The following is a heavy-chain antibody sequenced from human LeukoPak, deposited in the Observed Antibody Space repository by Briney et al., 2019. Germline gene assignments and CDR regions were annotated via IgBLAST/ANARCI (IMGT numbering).Heavy chain of an antibody. Sequence: ASVKVSCKTSGDTFTGYYMHWVRQAPGQGLEWMGWINPNTGGTYYAQKFQGRVTMTWDTSIITAYMELSRLTSDDTAVYYCARGEVSFDPWGLGTLVTVSS. CDR2: INPNTGGT. V-gene: IGHV1-2*02. CDR3: ARGEVSFDP. J-gene: IGHJ5*02. CDR1: GDTFTGYY. D-gene: IGHD5/OR15-5a*01.